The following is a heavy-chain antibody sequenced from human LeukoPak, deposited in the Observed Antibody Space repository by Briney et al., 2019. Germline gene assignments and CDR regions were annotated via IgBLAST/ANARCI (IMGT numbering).Heavy chain of an antibody. J-gene: IGHJ4*02. CDR1: GFTFSSYG. CDR2: ISSNGGST. Sequence: GGSLRLSCAASGFTFSSYGMHWVPQPPGKGLEYVSAISSNGGSTDYANSVKGRFTISRDNSKNTLDLQMGSLRAEDMAVYYCARVEDSSAWYYLDYWGQGTLVTVSS. CDR3: ARVEDSSAWYYLDY. D-gene: IGHD6-19*01. V-gene: IGHV3-64*01.